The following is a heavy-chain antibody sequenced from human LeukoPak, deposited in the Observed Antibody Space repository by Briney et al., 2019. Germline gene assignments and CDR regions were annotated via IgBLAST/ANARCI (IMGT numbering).Heavy chain of an antibody. J-gene: IGHJ5*02. D-gene: IGHD4-17*01. CDR3: AREGVTTRGDHNWFDP. V-gene: IGHV1-46*01. Sequence: GASVKVSCKASGYTFTSYYMHWVRQAPGQGLEWMGIINPSGGSTSYAQKFQGRVTMTRDMSTGTVYMELSSLRSEDTAVYYCAREGVTTRGDHNWFDPWGQGTLVTVSS. CDR1: GYTFTSYY. CDR2: INPSGGST.